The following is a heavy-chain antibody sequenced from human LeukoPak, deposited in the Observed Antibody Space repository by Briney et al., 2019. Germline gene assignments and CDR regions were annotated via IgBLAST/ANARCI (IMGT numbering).Heavy chain of an antibody. CDR3: ARDARHRYCSSTSCYRGWFDP. J-gene: IGHJ5*02. Sequence: SVKVSCKASGGTFSSYAISWVRQAPGQGLEWMGGIIPIFGTANYAQKFQGRVTITADESTSTAYMELSSLRSEDTAVYYCARDARHRYCSSTSCYRGWFDPWGQGTLVTVSS. CDR2: IIPIFGTA. CDR1: GGTFSSYA. D-gene: IGHD2-2*01. V-gene: IGHV1-69*13.